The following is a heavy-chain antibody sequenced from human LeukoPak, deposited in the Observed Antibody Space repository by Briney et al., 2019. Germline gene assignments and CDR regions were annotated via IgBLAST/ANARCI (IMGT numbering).Heavy chain of an antibody. J-gene: IGHJ4*02. CDR1: GFTFSSYW. V-gene: IGHV3-7*01. CDR2: IKEDGSRK. Sequence: PGGSLRLSCAASGFTFSSYWMSWVRQAPGKGLEWMANIKEDGSRKYYVDSVKGRFTISRDDAKKSLYLQMNSLRAEDTAVYYCARDGVTSSVVYWXQGTLVTVSS. CDR3: ARDGVTSSVVY. D-gene: IGHD2-21*02.